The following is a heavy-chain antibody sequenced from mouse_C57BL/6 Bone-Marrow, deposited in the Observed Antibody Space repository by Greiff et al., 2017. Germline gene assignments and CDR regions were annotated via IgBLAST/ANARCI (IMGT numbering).Heavy chain of an antibody. Sequence: VQLQQSGGDLVKPGGSLKLSCAASGFTFSSYGMSWVRQTPDKRLEWVATISSGGSYTYYPDSVKGRFTISRDNAKNTLYLQMSSLKSEDTAMYYCARATVVASPLATEYFDVWGTGTTVTVSS. CDR1: GFTFSSYG. V-gene: IGHV5-6*01. CDR2: ISSGGSYT. J-gene: IGHJ1*03. D-gene: IGHD1-1*01. CDR3: ARATVVASPLATEYFDV.